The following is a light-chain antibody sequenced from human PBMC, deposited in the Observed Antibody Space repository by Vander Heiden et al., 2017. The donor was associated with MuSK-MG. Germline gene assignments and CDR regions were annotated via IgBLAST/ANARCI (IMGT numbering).Light chain of an antibody. J-gene: IGKJ2*01. CDR1: QSISSW. CDR2: KAS. CDR3: QQYNSYSYT. V-gene: IGKV1-5*03. Sequence: DIQMTQSPSTLFASVGDRVTITCRASQSISSWLAWYQQKPGKAPKLLIYKASSLESGVPSRFSGSGSGTEFTLTISSLQPDDFATYYCQQYNSYSYTLGQGTKLEIK.